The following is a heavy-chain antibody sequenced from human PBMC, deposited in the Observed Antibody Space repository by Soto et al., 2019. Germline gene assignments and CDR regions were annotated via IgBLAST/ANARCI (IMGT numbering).Heavy chain of an antibody. Sequence: PGGSLRLSCAASGFTFSSYWMNWVRQAPGKGLEWVANINQDGSEKYYVDSVKGRFTISRDNAKYSLYLQMNSLRAEDTAVYYCAGFFGVVTILPKHHYYMDVWGKGTTVTVSS. D-gene: IGHD3-3*01. CDR2: INQDGSEK. CDR1: GFTFSSYW. V-gene: IGHV3-7*01. CDR3: AGFFGVVTILPKHHYYMDV. J-gene: IGHJ6*03.